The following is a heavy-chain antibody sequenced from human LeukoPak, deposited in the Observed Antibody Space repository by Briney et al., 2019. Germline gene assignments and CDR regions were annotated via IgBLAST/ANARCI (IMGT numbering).Heavy chain of an antibody. CDR2: IYYSGST. V-gene: IGHV4-59*01. CDR3: ARGYGSGSYPFDY. CDR1: GGSISSYY. D-gene: IGHD3-10*01. Sequence: SETLSLTCTVSGGSISSYYWSWVRQPPGKGLEWIGYIYYSGSTNYNPSLKSRVTISVDTSKNQFSLKLSSVTAADTAVYYCARGYGSGSYPFDYGARGTVVSVLS. J-gene: IGHJ4*02.